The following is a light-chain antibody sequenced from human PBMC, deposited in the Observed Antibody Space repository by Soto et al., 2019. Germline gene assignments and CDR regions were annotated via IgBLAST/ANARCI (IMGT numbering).Light chain of an antibody. Sequence: EIVLTQSPGTLSLSPGERATLSCRASQSVTNNYLAWYQQKPSQAPRLLIFGASSRAASIPDRFSGSGSGTVFTFAIGRLEPEDFAVYYCQQYGRSTWTFGQGTSVDIK. J-gene: IGKJ1*01. CDR3: QQYGRSTWT. CDR1: QSVTNNY. V-gene: IGKV3-20*01. CDR2: GAS.